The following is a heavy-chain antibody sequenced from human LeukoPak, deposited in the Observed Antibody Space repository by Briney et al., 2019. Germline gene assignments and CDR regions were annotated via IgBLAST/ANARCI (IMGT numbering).Heavy chain of an antibody. D-gene: IGHD2-2*01. CDR3: ARDYCSSTSCYGYFDY. CDR2: IIPIFGTA. V-gene: IGHV1-69*05. J-gene: IGHJ4*02. Sequence: SVKVSCKASGGTFSSYAISWVRQAPGQGLEWMGGIIPIFGTANYAQKFQGRVTITTDESTSTAYMELSSLRSEGTAVYYCARDYCSSTSCYGYFDYWGQGTLVTVSS. CDR1: GGTFSSYA.